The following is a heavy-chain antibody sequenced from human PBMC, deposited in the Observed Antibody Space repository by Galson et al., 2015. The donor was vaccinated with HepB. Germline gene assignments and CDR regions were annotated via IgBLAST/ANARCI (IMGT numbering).Heavy chain of an antibody. CDR3: AKGRGSYGTLADY. CDR2: ISYDGSNK. Sequence: SLRLSCAASGFTFSSYGMHWVRQAPGKGLEWVAVISYDGSNKYYADSVKGRFTISRDNSKNTLYLQMNSLRAEDTAVYYCAKGRGSYGTLADYWGQRTLVTVSS. J-gene: IGHJ4*02. D-gene: IGHD3-10*01. CDR1: GFTFSSYG. V-gene: IGHV3-30*18.